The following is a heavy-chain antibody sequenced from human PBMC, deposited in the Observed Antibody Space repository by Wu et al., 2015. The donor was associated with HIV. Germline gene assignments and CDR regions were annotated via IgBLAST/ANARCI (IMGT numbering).Heavy chain of an antibody. D-gene: IGHD6-6*01. V-gene: IGHV1-8*03. J-gene: IGHJ3*02. CDR2: MNPSSGNT. CDR3: ARDPSVAGRPGNDAFDI. CDR1: GYTFNNYD. Sequence: QVQLVQSGAEVKKPGASVKVSCKASGYTFNNYDINWVRQATGQGLEWMGWMNPSSGNTGYAQKFQGRLTISRNTSISTAYMELRSLRFEDSAVYYCARDPSVAGRPGNDAFDIWAKGQWSPSLQ.